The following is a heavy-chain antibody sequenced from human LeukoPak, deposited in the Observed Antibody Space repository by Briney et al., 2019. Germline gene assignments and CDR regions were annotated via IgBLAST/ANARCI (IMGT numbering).Heavy chain of an antibody. V-gene: IGHV1-2*02. J-gene: IGHJ4*02. CDR2: INPNSAGT. D-gene: IGHD6-19*01. CDR1: VYTFTGYY. Sequence: ASVKVSCKASVYTFTGYYMHWVRQAPGHGLEWMGWINPNSAGTNYAQKLKGRVTMTTDTSTSTAYMELRSLRSDDTAVYYCARLPADTAGWCFDYWGQGTLVTVSS. CDR3: ARLPADTAGWCFDY.